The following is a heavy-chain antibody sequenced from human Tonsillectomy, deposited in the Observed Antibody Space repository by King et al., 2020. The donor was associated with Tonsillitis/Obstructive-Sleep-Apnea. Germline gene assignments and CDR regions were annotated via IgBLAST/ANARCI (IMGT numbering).Heavy chain of an antibody. CDR2: ISYDGSNH. CDR1: GFTFSNFG. J-gene: IGHJ4*02. CDR3: ARQNLPLVRVFTYTSLDY. D-gene: IGHD3-10*01. Sequence: QLVQSGGGVVQPGRSLRLSCVASGFTFSNFGIHWVRQTPGKGLEWVAVISYDGSNHHSLDSVEGRFTISRDNSRSTVFLQMTRLRTEDTAVYYCARQNLPLVRVFTYTSLDYWGQGALVTVSS. V-gene: IGHV3-30*03.